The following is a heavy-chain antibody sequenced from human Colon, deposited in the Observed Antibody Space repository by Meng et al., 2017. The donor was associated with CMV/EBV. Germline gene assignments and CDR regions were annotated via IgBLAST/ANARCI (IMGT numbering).Heavy chain of an antibody. Sequence: QVQLVQSGAEMRESXASVKVSCKASGYTFTSYAISWVRQAPGQGLEWMGWVSAYNGHTNYAQKFQDRVTMTTETSTITAYMELRSLRSDDTAVYYCARLHSSGWPLEAFDIWGQGTMVTVSS. CDR2: VSAYNGHT. V-gene: IGHV1-18*01. D-gene: IGHD6-25*01. CDR1: GYTFTSYA. J-gene: IGHJ3*02. CDR3: ARLHSSGWPLEAFDI.